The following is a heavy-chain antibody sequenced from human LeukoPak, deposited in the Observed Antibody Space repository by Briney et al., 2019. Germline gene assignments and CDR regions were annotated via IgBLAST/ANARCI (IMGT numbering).Heavy chain of an antibody. CDR3: ARSATDDLCNDTLCFVWFDP. D-gene: IGHD2/OR15-2a*01. CDR2: MNPNSGLT. Sequence: ASVKVSCKASGYTFTNYDLHWVRQAPGQGLEWMGWMNPNSGLTGYVQKFQDRVTLTRNTSMNTAYMELSGLTSEDTAVYYCARSATDDLCNDTLCFVWFDPWGHGTLVTVSS. CDR1: GYTFTNYD. V-gene: IGHV1-8*01. J-gene: IGHJ5*02.